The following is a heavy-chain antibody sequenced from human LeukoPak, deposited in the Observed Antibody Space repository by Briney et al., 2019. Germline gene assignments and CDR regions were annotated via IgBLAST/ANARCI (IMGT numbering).Heavy chain of an antibody. CDR3: AREYCSGGSCYGLDY. CDR2: IKPSGGST. J-gene: IGHJ4*02. CDR1: GSTFTSYY. V-gene: IGHV1-46*01. Sequence: DSVKVSCKASGSTFTSYYMHWVRQAPGQGLEWMGLIKPSGGSTSYAQKIQGRVTMTRGTSTSTVYMELRSLRSEDTGVYYCAREYCSGGSCYGLDYWGQGTLVTVSS. D-gene: IGHD2-15*01.